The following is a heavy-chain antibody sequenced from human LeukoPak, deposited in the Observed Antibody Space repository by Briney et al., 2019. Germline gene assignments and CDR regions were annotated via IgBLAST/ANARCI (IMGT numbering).Heavy chain of an antibody. CDR3: ARPNSIAAAGSAFDI. J-gene: IGHJ3*02. Sequence: GASVKVSCKASGYNFNDYYMHWVRQAPGQGLEWMGWINPNSGGTNYAQKFQGRVTMTRDTAISTAYMELSRLRSDDTAVYYCARPNSIAAAGSAFDIWGQGTMVTVSS. D-gene: IGHD6-13*01. V-gene: IGHV1-2*02. CDR2: INPNSGGT. CDR1: GYNFNDYY.